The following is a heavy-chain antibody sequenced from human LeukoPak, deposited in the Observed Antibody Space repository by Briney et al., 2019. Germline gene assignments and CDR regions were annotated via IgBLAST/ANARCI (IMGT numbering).Heavy chain of an antibody. Sequence: GGSLRLSCVASGFPFGSYWMTWVRQAPGKGLEWVANIKQDGSKKSYVDSVKGRFTISRDNAKNSLYLQMNSLRAEDTAIYYCTRVGYIDEGIDYWGQGTLVTVSS. CDR2: IKQDGSKK. V-gene: IGHV3-7*04. D-gene: IGHD5-24*01. CDR1: GFPFGSYW. CDR3: TRVGYIDEGIDY. J-gene: IGHJ4*02.